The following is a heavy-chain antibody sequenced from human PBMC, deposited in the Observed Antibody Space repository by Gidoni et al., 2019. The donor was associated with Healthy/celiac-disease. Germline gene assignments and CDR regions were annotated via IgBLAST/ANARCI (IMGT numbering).Heavy chain of an antibody. Sequence: QVQLVESGGGVVQPGRSLRLSCASSGFTFSSYGMHCVRQAPGKGLEWVAVIWYDGSNKYYADSVKGRFTISRDNSKNTLYRQMNSLRAEDTAVYYCARPDSLHSYGDYTPDWYFDLWGRGTLVTVSS. V-gene: IGHV3-33*01. CDR1: GFTFSSYG. J-gene: IGHJ2*01. CDR2: IWYDGSNK. D-gene: IGHD4-17*01. CDR3: ARPDSLHSYGDYTPDWYFDL.